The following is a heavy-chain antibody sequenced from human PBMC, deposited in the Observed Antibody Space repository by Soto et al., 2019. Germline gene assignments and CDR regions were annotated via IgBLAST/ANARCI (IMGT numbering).Heavy chain of an antibody. CDR1: GYTFTSYG. CDR3: ARAVGITMVRRVISMGMDV. Sequence: QVQLVQSGAAVKKPGASVKVSCKASGYTFTSYGISCVRQAPGQGLEWMGWISAYNGNTNYAQKLQGRVTMTNDTTTRKAYMELRRLRSDDTAVYYCARAVGITMVRRVISMGMDVWGQGPTVTVSS. J-gene: IGHJ6*02. D-gene: IGHD3-10*01. CDR2: ISAYNGNT. V-gene: IGHV1-18*01.